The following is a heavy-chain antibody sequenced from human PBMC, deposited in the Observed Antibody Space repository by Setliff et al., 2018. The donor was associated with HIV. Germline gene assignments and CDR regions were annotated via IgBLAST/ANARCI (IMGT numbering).Heavy chain of an antibody. J-gene: IGHJ4*02. D-gene: IGHD3-16*01. CDR1: DASISDRH. CDR2: THRLGTI. V-gene: IGHV4-59*11. CDR3: AVYYEGVGGRGI. Sequence: SETLSPTCTFSDASISDRHCSWIRQPPGRGLEWIGSTHRLGTINYNPSLKSRFTISVDISKRQFSLRLSSVTAADTAQYFCAVYYEGVGGRGIWGPGTLVTVSS.